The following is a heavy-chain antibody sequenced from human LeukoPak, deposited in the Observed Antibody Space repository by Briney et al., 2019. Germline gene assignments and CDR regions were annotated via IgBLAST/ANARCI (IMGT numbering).Heavy chain of an antibody. CDR3: ATDRARDLAIDY. Sequence: ASVKVSCKVSGYTLSELSMHWVRQAPGKGLEWMGSFDPEDGETIYAQKFQGRVTMTEDTSTHTAYMEVSSLRSEDTAVYYCATDRARDLAIDYGGQGTLVTVSS. J-gene: IGHJ4*02. CDR2: FDPEDGET. CDR1: GYTLSELS. D-gene: IGHD2-21*02. V-gene: IGHV1-24*01.